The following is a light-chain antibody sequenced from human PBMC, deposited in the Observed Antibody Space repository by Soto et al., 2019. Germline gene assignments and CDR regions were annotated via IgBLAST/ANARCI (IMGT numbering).Light chain of an antibody. J-gene: IGLJ1*01. CDR3: ASLDDSLNGPV. CDR2: TNT. CDR1: SSNVGGNP. Sequence: QSVLTQPPSASGTPGQRVTISCSGSSSNVGGNPVNWYQHVPTTAPKLLIYTNTQRPSGVPDRLSGSKSGTSASLAISGLQSEDEAYYYCASLDDSLNGPVFGTGTKLTVL. V-gene: IGLV1-44*01.